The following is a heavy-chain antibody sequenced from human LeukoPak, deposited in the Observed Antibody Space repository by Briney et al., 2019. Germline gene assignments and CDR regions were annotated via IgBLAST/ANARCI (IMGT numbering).Heavy chain of an antibody. V-gene: IGHV3-48*03. CDR1: GFTFSSYE. CDR3: ARELTRSGPNWFDP. CDR2: ISSSGSTI. D-gene: IGHD3-3*01. Sequence: PGGSLRLSCAASGFTFSSYEMNWVRQAPGKGLEWVSYISSSGSTIYYADSVKGRFTISRDNAKNSLYLQMDSLRAEDTAIYYCARELTRSGPNWFDPWGQGTLVTVSS. J-gene: IGHJ5*02.